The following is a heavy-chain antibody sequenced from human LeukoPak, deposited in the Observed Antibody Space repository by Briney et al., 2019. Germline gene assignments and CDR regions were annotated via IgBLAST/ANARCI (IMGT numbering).Heavy chain of an antibody. V-gene: IGHV1-46*01. D-gene: IGHD1-26*01. CDR2: INPSGGST. Sequence: ASVKVSCKASGYTFSSYYMHWVRQAPGQGLEWMGIINPSGGSTSYAQKFQGRVTMARDMSTSTVYMELSSLRSENTAVYYCARGGLVRSASLDYWGQGTLVTVSS. CDR1: GYTFSSYY. CDR3: ARGGLVRSASLDY. J-gene: IGHJ4*02.